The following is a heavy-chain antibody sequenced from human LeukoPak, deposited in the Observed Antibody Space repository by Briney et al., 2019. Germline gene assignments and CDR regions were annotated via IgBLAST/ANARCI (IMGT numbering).Heavy chain of an antibody. CDR1: GYTFTGYY. Sequence: GASVKVSCKASGYTFTGYYMHWVRQAPGQGLEWMGWINPNSGGTNYAQKFQGRVTMTRDTSISTAYMELSRLRSDGTAVYYCAREGYCSSTSCPTYWFDPWGQGTLVTVS. J-gene: IGHJ5*02. CDR3: AREGYCSSTSCPTYWFDP. V-gene: IGHV1-2*02. CDR2: INPNSGGT. D-gene: IGHD2-2*01.